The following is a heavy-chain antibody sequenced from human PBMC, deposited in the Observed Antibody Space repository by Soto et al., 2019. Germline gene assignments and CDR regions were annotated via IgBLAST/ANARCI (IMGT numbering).Heavy chain of an antibody. CDR2: IGTAGDT. Sequence: GGSLRLSCAASGFTFSSYDMHWVRQATGKGLEWVSAIGTAGDTYYPGSVKGRFTISRENAKNSLYLQMNSLRAGDTAVYYCARGSQWLDIDYWGQGTLVTVS. CDR3: ARGSQWLDIDY. J-gene: IGHJ4*02. D-gene: IGHD6-19*01. CDR1: GFTFSSYD. V-gene: IGHV3-13*01.